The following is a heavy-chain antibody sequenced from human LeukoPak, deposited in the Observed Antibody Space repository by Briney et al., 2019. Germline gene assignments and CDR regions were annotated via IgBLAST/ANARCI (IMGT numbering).Heavy chain of an antibody. D-gene: IGHD2-21*02. Sequence: GGSLRLSCAASGFTFSSYSMNWVRQAPGKGLEWVSSISSSSSYIYYADSVKGRFTISRDNAKNSLYLQMNSLRAEDTAVYYCARGKEAYCGGDCYAEHWGQGTLVTVSS. V-gene: IGHV3-21*01. CDR3: ARGKEAYCGGDCYAEH. J-gene: IGHJ4*02. CDR2: ISSSSSYI. CDR1: GFTFSSYS.